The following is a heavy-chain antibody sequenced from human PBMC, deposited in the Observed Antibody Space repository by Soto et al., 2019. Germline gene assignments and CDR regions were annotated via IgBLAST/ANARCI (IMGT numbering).Heavy chain of an antibody. Sequence: XGSLRLSCAAAGFSFSSHWMNWVRQAPGKGLVWVSRISGDGRTTSHADSVKGRFTISRDSAKNTLYLQVNSLRVEDTAVYYCARGVPNCSSSSCYFDFWGQGILVTVSS. D-gene: IGHD2-2*01. CDR3: ARGVPNCSSSSCYFDF. V-gene: IGHV3-74*01. CDR2: ISGDGRTT. J-gene: IGHJ4*02. CDR1: GFSFSSHW.